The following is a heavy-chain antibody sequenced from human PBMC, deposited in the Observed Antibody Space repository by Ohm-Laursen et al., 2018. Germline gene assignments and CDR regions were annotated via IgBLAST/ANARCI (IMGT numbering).Heavy chain of an antibody. Sequence: SLRLSCTASGFTFRSYDMHWVRQAPGKGLEWVAVISYDGSNKYYADSVKGRFTISRDNSKNTLSLQMNSLRPEDTAVYYCVKDGKYYDSSGPSGDDAFDIWGQGTMVTVSS. CDR3: VKDGKYYDSSGPSGDDAFDI. V-gene: IGHV3-30*18. D-gene: IGHD3-22*01. CDR1: GFTFRSYD. J-gene: IGHJ3*02. CDR2: ISYDGSNK.